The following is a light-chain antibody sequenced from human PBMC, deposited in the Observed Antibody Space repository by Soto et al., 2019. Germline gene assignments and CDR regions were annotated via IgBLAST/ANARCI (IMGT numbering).Light chain of an antibody. CDR3: HHYNNWPRGT. CDR1: QSVSSN. J-gene: IGKJ1*01. CDR2: GAS. V-gene: IGKV3-15*01. Sequence: EIVMTQSPVTLSVSPGERATLSCRASQSVSSNLAWYQQKPGQAPRLLIYGASTRATGIPARFSGSGSGTEFTLIISSLQSEDFAVYYCHHYNNWPRGTFGQGTKVEIK.